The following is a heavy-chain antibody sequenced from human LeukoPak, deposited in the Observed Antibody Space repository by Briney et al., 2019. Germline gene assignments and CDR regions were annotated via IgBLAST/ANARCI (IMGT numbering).Heavy chain of an antibody. J-gene: IGHJ4*02. CDR3: TRDPDG. CDR2: IYNDGQT. Sequence: GGSLRLSCAASGFTVSDFYVSWVRLAPGKGLEWVSVIYNDGQTFHAESVKGRFTLSRDNSKNILYLQMNSLRAEDTAVYYCTRDPDGWGQGTLVTVSS. CDR1: GFTVSDFY. V-gene: IGHV3-66*01.